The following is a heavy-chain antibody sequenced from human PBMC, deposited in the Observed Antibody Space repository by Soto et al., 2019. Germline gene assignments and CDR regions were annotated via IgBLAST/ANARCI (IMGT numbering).Heavy chain of an antibody. CDR1: GFTLDDYA. Sequence: QPGGSLRLSCAASGFTLDDYAMHWVRQAPGKGLEWVSGISWNSGSIGYADSVQGRFTISRDNAKNSLYLQMNSLRTEDTAFYYCAKGRDSSSSSWFDPWGQGTLVTVSS. CDR3: AKGRDSSSSSWFDP. J-gene: IGHJ5*02. CDR2: ISWNSGSI. D-gene: IGHD6-6*01. V-gene: IGHV3-9*01.